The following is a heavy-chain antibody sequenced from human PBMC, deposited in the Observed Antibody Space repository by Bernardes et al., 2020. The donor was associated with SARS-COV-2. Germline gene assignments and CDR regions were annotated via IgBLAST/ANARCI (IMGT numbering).Heavy chain of an antibody. CDR2: ISGSGNTT. CDR3: AKDDDRPLFGAPGFDS. Sequence: GGSLRLSCAASGFTFTKYDMSWVRQAPGKGLEWVSGISGSGNTTYYADSVNGRFTISRDNSKNTLFLQMDSLRAEDTAVYYCAKDDDRPLFGAPGFDSWGQGTLVTVSS. CDR1: GFTFTKYD. V-gene: IGHV3-23*01. D-gene: IGHD3-3*01. J-gene: IGHJ4*02.